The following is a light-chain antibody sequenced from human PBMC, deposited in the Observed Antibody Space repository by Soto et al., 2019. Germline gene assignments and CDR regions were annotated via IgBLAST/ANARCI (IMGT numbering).Light chain of an antibody. Sequence: ENVLTQSPGTLSLSPGERATLSCRASQSVTSRSLAWYQQKPGQAPRLLIYGASSRATGIPDRFSGSGSGTDFTLTISRLEPEDFAVYYCQQYGSSPRTFGQGTKVEIK. CDR1: QSVTSRS. CDR3: QQYGSSPRT. J-gene: IGKJ1*01. V-gene: IGKV3-20*01. CDR2: GAS.